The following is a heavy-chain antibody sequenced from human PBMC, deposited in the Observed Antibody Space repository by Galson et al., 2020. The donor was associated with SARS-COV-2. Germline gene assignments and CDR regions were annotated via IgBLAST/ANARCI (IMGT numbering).Heavy chain of an antibody. J-gene: IGHJ3*02. CDR1: GDSINSSDYY. Sequence: ASETLSLTCSVSGDSINSSDYYWAWIRQPPGKGLEWIGSILNSGSTYYNPSLKSRVTTSMDTSKNQLSLKVTSVTAADTAVYFCARAPRVGARTAFDIWGQGTLVTVSS. CDR2: ILNSGST. CDR3: ARAPRVGARTAFDI. D-gene: IGHD3-10*01. V-gene: IGHV4-39*07.